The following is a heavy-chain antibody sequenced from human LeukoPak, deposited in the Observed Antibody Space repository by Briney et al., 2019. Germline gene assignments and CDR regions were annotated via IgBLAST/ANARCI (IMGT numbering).Heavy chain of an antibody. CDR1: GFSFSSYG. J-gene: IGHJ5*02. D-gene: IGHD3-10*01. Sequence: HPGGSLRLSCAASGFSFSSYGMHWVRQAPGKGLEWVTFIYYDGSTKYYADSVKGRFTISRDNSKNTLFLQMNSLRAEDTAVYYCVILLLGEMPSNWFDPWGQGTLVTVSS. V-gene: IGHV3-30*02. CDR2: IYYDGSTK. CDR3: VILLLGEMPSNWFDP.